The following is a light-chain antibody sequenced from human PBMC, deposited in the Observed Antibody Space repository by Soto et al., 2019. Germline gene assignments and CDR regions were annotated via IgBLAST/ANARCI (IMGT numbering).Light chain of an antibody. J-gene: IGLJ3*02. Sequence: QSVLTQSPSASASLGASVKLTCTLTSGHSTYAIAWHQQQPEKGPRYLMKVNSDGSHSKGDGIPDRFSGSSSGAERYLTISSLQSEDEADYYFQTWFTGPPGVFGGGTKLTVL. V-gene: IGLV4-69*01. CDR1: SGHSTYA. CDR3: QTWFTGPPGV. CDR2: VNSDGSH.